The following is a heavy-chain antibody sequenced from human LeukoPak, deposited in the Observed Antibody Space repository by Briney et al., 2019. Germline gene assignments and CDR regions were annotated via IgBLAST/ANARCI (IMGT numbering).Heavy chain of an antibody. J-gene: IGHJ6*03. CDR1: GFTFSNYA. Sequence: GGSLRLSCAVSGFTFSNYAMAWVRQAPGKGLEWLAYISSGGSTVYYADSLKGRFTISRDNGGKSLYLQMNSLRAEDTAVYYCTRGASVYSNFYYYIGVWGKGTMVTVSS. CDR2: ISSGGSTV. D-gene: IGHD4-11*01. V-gene: IGHV3-48*03. CDR3: TRGASVYSNFYYYIGV.